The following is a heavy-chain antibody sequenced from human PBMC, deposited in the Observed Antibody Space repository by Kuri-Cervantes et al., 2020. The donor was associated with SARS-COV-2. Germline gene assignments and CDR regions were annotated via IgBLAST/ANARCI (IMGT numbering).Heavy chain of an antibody. CDR3: AKDGAGAHDF. CDR1: GFNFSATD. CDR2: ISSDGKNK. D-gene: IGHD4/OR15-4a*01. J-gene: IGHJ4*02. Sequence: GGSLRLSCVASGFNFSATDMHWVRQAPGKGLEWVTFISSDGKNKKCMASGKGRFTISRDNSQNKLYLQMRSLRPEDTAMYYCAKDGAGAHDFWGQGTLVTVSS. V-gene: IGHV3-30*18.